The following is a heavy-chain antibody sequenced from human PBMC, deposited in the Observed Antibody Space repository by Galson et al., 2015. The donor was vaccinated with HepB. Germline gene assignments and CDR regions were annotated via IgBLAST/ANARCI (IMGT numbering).Heavy chain of an antibody. Sequence: SVKVSCKASGYTFTSYDINWVRQATGQGLEWMGWMNPNSGNTGYAQKFQGRVTMTRDTSICTAYMELSRLRSDDTAVYYCARGYYYGSGSFFDYWGQGTLVTVSS. CDR3: ARGYYYGSGSFFDY. J-gene: IGHJ4*02. D-gene: IGHD3-10*01. V-gene: IGHV1-8*01. CDR2: MNPNSGNT. CDR1: GYTFTSYD.